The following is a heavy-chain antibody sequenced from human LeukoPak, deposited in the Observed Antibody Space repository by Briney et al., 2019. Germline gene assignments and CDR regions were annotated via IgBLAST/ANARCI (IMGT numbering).Heavy chain of an antibody. CDR2: IYDSGTT. J-gene: IGHJ4*02. V-gene: IGHV4-59*01. CDR1: GGSFGNYY. Sequence: SETLSLTCTVSGGSFGNYYWSWIRQPPGKGLEWIGYIYDSGTTNYNPSLKSRVTISVDTSKNQFSLKLSSVTAADTAVYYCARAAYCGGDCYLPDYWGQGTLVTVSS. CDR3: ARAAYCGGDCYLPDY. D-gene: IGHD2-21*02.